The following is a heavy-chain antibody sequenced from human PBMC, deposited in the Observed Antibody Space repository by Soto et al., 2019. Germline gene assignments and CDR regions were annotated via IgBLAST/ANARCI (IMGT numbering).Heavy chain of an antibody. D-gene: IGHD3-3*01. CDR2: IRSKAYGGTT. Sequence: GGSLRLSCTASGFTFGDYAMSWVRQAPGKGLEWVGFIRSKAYGGTTEYAASVKGRFTISRDDSKSIAYLQMNSLKTEDTAVYYCTRDLSSPIFGVVFDYWGQGTLVTVSS. CDR3: TRDLSSPIFGVVFDY. CDR1: GFTFGDYA. V-gene: IGHV3-49*04. J-gene: IGHJ4*02.